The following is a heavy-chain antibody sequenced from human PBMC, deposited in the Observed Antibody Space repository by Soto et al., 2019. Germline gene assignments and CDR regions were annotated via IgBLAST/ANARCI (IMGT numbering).Heavy chain of an antibody. V-gene: IGHV4-4*07. J-gene: IGHJ1*01. Sequence: SETLSLTCTVSGGSISSYYWSWIRQPAGKGLEWIGRIYTSGSTNYNPSLKSRVTMSVDTSKNQFSLKLSSVTAADTAVYYCARGPLMSYTYYYDSSGYAEYFQHWGQGTLVTVSS. CDR3: ARGPLMSYTYYYDSSGYAEYFQH. CDR1: GGSISSYY. D-gene: IGHD3-22*01. CDR2: IYTSGST.